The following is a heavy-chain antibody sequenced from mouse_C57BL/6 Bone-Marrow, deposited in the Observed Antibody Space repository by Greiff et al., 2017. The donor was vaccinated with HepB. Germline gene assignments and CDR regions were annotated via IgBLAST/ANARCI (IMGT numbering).Heavy chain of an antibody. CDR2: ITHSGET. CDR1: GFPITSGYY. CDR3: AGDYYGSSGFAY. V-gene: IGHV12-3*01. D-gene: IGHD1-1*01. Sequence: VQVVESGPGLVKPSQSLFLTCSITGFPITSGYYWIWIRQSPGKPLEWMGYITHSGETFYNPSLQSPISITRATSKNQFFLQLNSVTTEDTAMYYCAGDYYGSSGFAYWGQGTLVTVSA. J-gene: IGHJ3*01.